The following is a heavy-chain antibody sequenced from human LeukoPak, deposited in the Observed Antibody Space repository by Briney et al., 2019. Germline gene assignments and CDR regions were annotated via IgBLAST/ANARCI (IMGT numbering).Heavy chain of an antibody. V-gene: IGHV3-30*02. Sequence: GGSLRLSCAASGLTLCSYGVHCVRQAPGKGLEWVAFIRYDGSNKYYADSVKGRFTISRDNSKNTLYLQMNSLRAEGTAVYYSAKVLRLGDYFDYWGQGTLVTVSS. CDR1: GLTLCSYG. CDR2: IRYDGSNK. D-gene: IGHD1-26*01. CDR3: AKVLRLGDYFDY. J-gene: IGHJ4*02.